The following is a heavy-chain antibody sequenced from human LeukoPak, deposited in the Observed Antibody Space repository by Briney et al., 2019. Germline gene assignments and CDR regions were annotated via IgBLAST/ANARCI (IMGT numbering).Heavy chain of an antibody. V-gene: IGHV3-23*01. Sequence: GGSLRLSCAASGFTFSSYAMSWVRQAPGKGLEWVSAISGSGGSTYYADSVKGRFTISRDNSKNTLYLQMNSLRVEDTAVYYCAKVSSGYSSSWYRYYFDYWGQGTLVTVSS. CDR2: ISGSGGST. J-gene: IGHJ4*02. CDR1: GFTFSSYA. CDR3: AKVSSGYSSSWYRYYFDY. D-gene: IGHD6-13*01.